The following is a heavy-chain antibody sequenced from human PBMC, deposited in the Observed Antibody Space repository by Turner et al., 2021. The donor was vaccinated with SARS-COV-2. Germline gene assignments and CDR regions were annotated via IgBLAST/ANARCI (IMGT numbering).Heavy chain of an antibody. CDR3: ARVGNPAHFHYMGV. V-gene: IGHV4-59*01. J-gene: IGHJ6*03. Sequence: QVQLQESGPGLVKPSETVSLTCAVSGGSINNYFWSWIRQTPGKGLEWIGYIYYRGTTNYNPSLERRVTISVDTSKNQFFLKLNSVTTADTAVYYCARVGNPAHFHYMGVWGKGITVTVSS. CDR1: GGSINNYF. D-gene: IGHD7-27*01. CDR2: IYYRGTT.